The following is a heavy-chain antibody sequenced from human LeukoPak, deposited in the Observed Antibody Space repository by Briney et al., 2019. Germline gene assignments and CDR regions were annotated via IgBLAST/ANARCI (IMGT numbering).Heavy chain of an antibody. D-gene: IGHD2-15*01. CDR2: VYYSGST. CDR3: ARRYCSGGSCYSGFDY. CDR1: GGXISSYY. Sequence: PSETLSLTCTVSGGXISSYYWSWIRQPPGKGLEWIGHVYYSGSTNYNPSLKSRVTIPVDTSKNQFSLKLSSVTAADTAVYYCARRYCSGGSCYSGFDYWGQGTLVTVSS. V-gene: IGHV4-59*01. J-gene: IGHJ4*02.